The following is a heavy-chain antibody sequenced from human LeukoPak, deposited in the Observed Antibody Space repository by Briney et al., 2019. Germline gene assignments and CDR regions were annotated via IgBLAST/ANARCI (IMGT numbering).Heavy chain of an antibody. CDR2: IDPSDSYT. Sequence: KDGASLKISCKGSGSRFTSYWISWVRQLPGKGLEWMGRIDPSDSYTNYSPSFQGHVTISANKSISTAYLQWSSLKASDTAMYYCARHSSRYSGYDLNDAFDIWGQGTMVTVSS. J-gene: IGHJ3*02. D-gene: IGHD5-12*01. CDR1: GSRFTSYW. CDR3: ARHSSRYSGYDLNDAFDI. V-gene: IGHV5-10-1*01.